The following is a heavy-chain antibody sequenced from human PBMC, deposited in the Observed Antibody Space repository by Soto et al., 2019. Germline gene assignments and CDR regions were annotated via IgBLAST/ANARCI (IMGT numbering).Heavy chain of an antibody. CDR1: GFTFSSYG. CDR2: IWYDGSNK. CDR3: ARDLMEWELLRPSAMDV. J-gene: IGHJ6*02. Sequence: PGGSLRLSCAASGFTFSSYGMHWVRQAPGKGLERVAVIWYDGSNKYYAASVKGRFTISRDNSKNTLYLQMNSLRAEDTAVYYCARDLMEWELLRPSAMDVWGQGTTVTVSS. V-gene: IGHV3-33*01. D-gene: IGHD1-26*01.